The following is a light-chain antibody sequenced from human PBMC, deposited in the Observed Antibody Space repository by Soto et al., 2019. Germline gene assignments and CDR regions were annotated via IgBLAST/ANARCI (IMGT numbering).Light chain of an antibody. CDR2: EVI. V-gene: IGLV2-8*01. CDR1: SSDIGGYNF. J-gene: IGLJ3*02. Sequence: QSALTQPPSASGSPGQSVTISCTGTSSDIGGYNFVSWYQQHPGKAPRLIIYEVIKRPSGVPDRFSASKSGNTASLTVSGLQADDEANYYCSSYGGSNNFWVFGGGTQLTVL. CDR3: SSYGGSNNFWV.